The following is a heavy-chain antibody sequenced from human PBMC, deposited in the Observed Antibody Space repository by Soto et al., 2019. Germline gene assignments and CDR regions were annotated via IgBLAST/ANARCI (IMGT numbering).Heavy chain of an antibody. V-gene: IGHV1-3*01. CDR1: GYTFTSNA. CDR3: ARGAHTYGYVFGY. CDR2: VNAGNGYT. Sequence: GASVKVSCKSSGYTFTSNAIHWVRQAPGQSLEWMGWVNAGNGYTKYLQNFQGRVTISSDTSASTAYMELNSLRSEDTAVYYCARGAHTYGYVFGYWGQGTLVTVSS. D-gene: IGHD5-18*01. J-gene: IGHJ4*02.